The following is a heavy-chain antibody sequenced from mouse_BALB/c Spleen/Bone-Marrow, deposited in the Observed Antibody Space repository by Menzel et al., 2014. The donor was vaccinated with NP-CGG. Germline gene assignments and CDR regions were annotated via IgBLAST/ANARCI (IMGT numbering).Heavy chain of an antibody. CDR2: ISSGVGST. CDR1: GFAFXSYD. V-gene: IGHV5-12-1*01. J-gene: IGHJ3*01. Sequence: EVKLVESGGGLVKPGGSLKLACAASGFAFXSYDMSWVRQTPEKRLEWVAYISSGVGSTYYPDTVKGRFTISRDNAKNTLHLQMSSLKSEDTAMFYCARRVGRGGFAYWGQGTLVTVSA. CDR3: ARRVGRGGFAY.